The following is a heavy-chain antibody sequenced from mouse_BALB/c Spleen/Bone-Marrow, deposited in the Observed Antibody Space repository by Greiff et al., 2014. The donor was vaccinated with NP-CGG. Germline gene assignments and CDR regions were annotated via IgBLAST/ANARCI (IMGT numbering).Heavy chain of an antibody. J-gene: IGHJ2*01. V-gene: IGHV14-3*02. CDR2: IDPANGNT. D-gene: IGHD1-2*01. Sequence: VQLQQSGAELVKPGASVKLSCTASGFNIIDTYMHWVKQRPEQGLEWIGRIDPANGNTKYDPKFQGKATITAATSSNTACLQRSSLTSEDTAVYYCARTAPENFDYWGQGTTLTVSS. CDR1: GFNIIDTY. CDR3: ARTAPENFDY.